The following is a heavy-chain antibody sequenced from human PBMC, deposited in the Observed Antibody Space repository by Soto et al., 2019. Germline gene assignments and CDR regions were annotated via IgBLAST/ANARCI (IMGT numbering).Heavy chain of an antibody. CDR1: GGTFSSYT. D-gene: IGHD6-6*01. CDR2: IIPILGIA. Sequence: SVKVSCKASGGTFSSYTISWVRQAPGQGLEWMGRIIPILGIANYAQKFQGRVTITADKSTSTAYMELSSLRSEDTAVYYCAREDLSLGAARPFDYWGQGTLVTVSS. V-gene: IGHV1-69*04. J-gene: IGHJ4*02. CDR3: AREDLSLGAARPFDY.